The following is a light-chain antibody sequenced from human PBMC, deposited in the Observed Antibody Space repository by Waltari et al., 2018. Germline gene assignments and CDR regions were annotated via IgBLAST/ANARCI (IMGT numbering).Light chain of an antibody. CDR1: ESLLQRNGYNY. J-gene: IGKJ4*01. Sequence: EIVVSQSPLSLSVTPGEPASISCRSSESLLQRNGYNYLDWYLQKPGQSPQLLIYLGSNRASGVPDRVSGSGSGTDFTLKISRVEAEDVGVYYCMQALQTPSFGGGTKVEIK. CDR3: MQALQTPS. V-gene: IGKV2-28*01. CDR2: LGS.